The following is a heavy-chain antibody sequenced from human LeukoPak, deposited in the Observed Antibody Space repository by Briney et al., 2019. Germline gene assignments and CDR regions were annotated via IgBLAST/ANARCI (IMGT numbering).Heavy chain of an antibody. J-gene: IGHJ1*01. Sequence: SETLSLTRNVSGVSISSSTYYWGWIRQPPGKGLEWIGSIYNSGSTYYNPSLKSRVTIAVDTSKNQFSLKLSSVTAADTAVYYCARHSWGLPPAEYFQHWGQGTLVTVSS. D-gene: IGHD3-16*01. V-gene: IGHV4-39*01. CDR3: ARHSWGLPPAEYFQH. CDR2: IYNSGST. CDR1: GVSISSSTYY.